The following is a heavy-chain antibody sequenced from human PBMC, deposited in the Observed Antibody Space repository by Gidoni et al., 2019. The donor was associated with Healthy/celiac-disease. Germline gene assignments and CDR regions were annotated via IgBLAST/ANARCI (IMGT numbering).Heavy chain of an antibody. Sequence: EVQLVESGGGLVKPGGSLRLSCSASGFTFSNAWMSWVRQAPGKGREWVGRIKSKTDGGTTDYAAPVKGRFTISRDDSKNTLYLQMNSLKTEDTAVYYCTTVAYYYDSSGPAYYYGMDVWGQGTTVTVSS. CDR3: TTVAYYYDSSGPAYYYGMDV. CDR2: IKSKTDGGTT. V-gene: IGHV3-15*01. CDR1: GFTFSNAW. D-gene: IGHD3-22*01. J-gene: IGHJ6*02.